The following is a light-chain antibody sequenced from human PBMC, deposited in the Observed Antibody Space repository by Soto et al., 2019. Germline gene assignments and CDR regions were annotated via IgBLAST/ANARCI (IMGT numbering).Light chain of an antibody. J-gene: IGLJ3*02. Sequence: QSVLTQPPSASGSPGQSVTISCTGTSSDVGAYNYVSWYQQHAGKAPKLVIYEVTKRPSGVPDRCSGSKSANTASLTFSGLQAEDEADYYCSSFASSNTWVFGGGTKVTVL. CDR1: SSDVGAYNY. CDR2: EVT. CDR3: SSFASSNTWV. V-gene: IGLV2-8*01.